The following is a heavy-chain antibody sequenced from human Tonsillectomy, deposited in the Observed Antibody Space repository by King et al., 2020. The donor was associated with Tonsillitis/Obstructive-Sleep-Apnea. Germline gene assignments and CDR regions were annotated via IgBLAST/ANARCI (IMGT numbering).Heavy chain of an antibody. Sequence: VQLQQWGAGLLKPSETLSLTCAVYGGSFSGYYWSWIRQPPGKGLEWIGEINHSGSTNYNPSLESRVTISVDTSKNQFSLKLSSVTAADTAVYYCARGGRYDSSGYYYPNYYYYGMDVWGQGTTVTVSS. V-gene: IGHV4-34*01. J-gene: IGHJ6*02. D-gene: IGHD3-22*01. CDR1: GGSFSGYY. CDR2: INHSGST. CDR3: ARGGRYDSSGYYYPNYYYYGMDV.